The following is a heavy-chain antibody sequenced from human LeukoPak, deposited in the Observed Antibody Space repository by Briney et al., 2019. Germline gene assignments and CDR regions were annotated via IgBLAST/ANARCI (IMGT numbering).Heavy chain of an antibody. D-gene: IGHD2-15*01. J-gene: IGHJ4*02. V-gene: IGHV3-23*01. CDR1: GFTFNNYW. Sequence: GGSLRLSCAASGFTFNNYWMHWVRQAPGKGLEWVSAISGSGGSTYYADSVKGRFTISRDNSKNTLYLQMNSLRAEDTAVYYCAKEDRGYCSGGSCRAFGDWGQGTLVTVST. CDR3: AKEDRGYCSGGSCRAFGD. CDR2: ISGSGGST.